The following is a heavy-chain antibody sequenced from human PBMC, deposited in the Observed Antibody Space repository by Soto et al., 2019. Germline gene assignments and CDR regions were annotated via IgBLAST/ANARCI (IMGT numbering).Heavy chain of an antibody. D-gene: IGHD3-10*01. CDR3: ARELAGSGSYTYNWFDP. CDR2: INHSGST. Sequence: SETLSLTCAVYGRSFSGYYWTWIRQPPGKGLEWIGEINHSGSTNYNPSLKSRVTISVDTSKNQFSLKLSSVTAADTAVYYCARELAGSGSYTYNWFDPWGQGTLVTVSS. V-gene: IGHV4-34*01. J-gene: IGHJ5*02. CDR1: GRSFSGYY.